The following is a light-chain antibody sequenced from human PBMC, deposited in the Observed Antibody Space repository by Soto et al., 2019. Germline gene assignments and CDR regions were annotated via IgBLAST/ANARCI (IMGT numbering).Light chain of an antibody. CDR3: QQYDSHLWT. V-gene: IGKV1-5*01. Sequence: DIQMTQSPSTLSASVGDRVTITCRASQSISSWLAWYQQKPGKAPKLLIYDASSLQSGVPSRLSGSGSGTEFTLTISSLQPYDFATYYCQQYDSHLWTFGLGTRVDIK. J-gene: IGKJ1*01. CDR2: DAS. CDR1: QSISSW.